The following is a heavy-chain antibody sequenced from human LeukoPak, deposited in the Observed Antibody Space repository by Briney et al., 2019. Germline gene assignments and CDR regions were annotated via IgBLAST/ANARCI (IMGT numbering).Heavy chain of an antibody. J-gene: IGHJ3*02. D-gene: IGHD3-22*01. Sequence: PGGSLRLSCAASGFTFSSHWMHWVRQAPGKGLVWVSRINSDGSSISYADSVKGRFTISRDNSKNTLYLQMNSLRAEDTAVYYCARAKYYYDSSGTKGSAFDIWGQGTMVTVSS. CDR2: INSDGSSI. CDR3: ARAKYYYDSSGTKGSAFDI. CDR1: GFTFSSHW. V-gene: IGHV3-74*01.